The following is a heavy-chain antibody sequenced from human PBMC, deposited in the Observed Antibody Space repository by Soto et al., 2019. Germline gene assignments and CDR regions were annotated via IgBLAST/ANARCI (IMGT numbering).Heavy chain of an antibody. CDR2: ISSSSSYI. Sequence: EVQLVESGGGLVKPGGSLRLSCAASGFTFSSYSMNWVRQAPGKGLEWVSSISSSSSYIYYADSVKGRFTISRDNAKNSLYLQMNSLRAEDTAVYYCARAGELGFGELLHIDYWGQGTLVTVSS. V-gene: IGHV3-21*01. CDR3: ARAGELGFGELLHIDY. D-gene: IGHD3-10*01. J-gene: IGHJ4*02. CDR1: GFTFSSYS.